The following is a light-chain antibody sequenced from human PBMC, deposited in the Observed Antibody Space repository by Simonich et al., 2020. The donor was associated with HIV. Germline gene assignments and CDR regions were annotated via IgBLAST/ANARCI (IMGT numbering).Light chain of an antibody. CDR1: ERISSW. CDR2: KAS. Sequence: DIQMTQSPSTLSASVGDRVTITCRASERISSWLAWYQQKSGKAPKILIDKASSLKSGVPSRFSGSGSGTEFTLTISSLQPDDFATYYCQQYNSYRTFGQGTKLEIK. V-gene: IGKV1-5*03. CDR3: QQYNSYRT. J-gene: IGKJ2*01.